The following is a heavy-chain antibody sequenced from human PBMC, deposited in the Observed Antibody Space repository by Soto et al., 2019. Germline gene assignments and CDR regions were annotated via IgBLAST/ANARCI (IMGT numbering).Heavy chain of an antibody. CDR2: IIPILGTG. CDR3: AREEGSYKMGILPFYYMDV. V-gene: IGHV1-69*08. D-gene: IGHD2-15*01. J-gene: IGHJ6*03. Sequence: QVQLVPSGPEVKKSGSSVKVSCKLSGGTFTSETISWVRQAPGQGLEWMGRIIPILGTGNYAQKFQGRTTITEDKSTNTGYMELSSLSSEDTAVYFCAREEGSYKMGILPFYYMDVWGNWTTVTV. CDR1: GGTFTSET.